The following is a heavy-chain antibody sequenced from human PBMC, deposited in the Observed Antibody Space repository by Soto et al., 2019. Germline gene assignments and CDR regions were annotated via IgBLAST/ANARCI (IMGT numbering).Heavy chain of an antibody. D-gene: IGHD6-6*01. CDR2: INHSGST. Sequence: PSETLSLTCAVYGGSFSGYYWSWIRQPPGKGLEWIGEINHSGSTNYNPSLKSRVTISVDTSKNQFSLKLSSVTAADTAVYYCARGPQFAARAFDYWGQGTLVTVSS. CDR1: GGSFSGYY. J-gene: IGHJ4*02. V-gene: IGHV4-34*01. CDR3: ARGPQFAARAFDY.